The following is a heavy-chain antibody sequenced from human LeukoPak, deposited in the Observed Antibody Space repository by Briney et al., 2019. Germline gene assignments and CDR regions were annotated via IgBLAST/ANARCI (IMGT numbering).Heavy chain of an antibody. CDR1: GFTFNNYA. J-gene: IGHJ4*02. V-gene: IGHV3-64*01. D-gene: IGHD2-15*01. CDR3: ARYCNGLNCYSGYDY. Sequence: PGGSLRLSCAASGFTFNNYALHWDRQAPGKGLEYVSAISTNGDSTYYANSVKGRFTISRDNSKNTLYLQMGSLRAEDMAVYYCARYCNGLNCYSGYDYWGQETLVTVSS. CDR2: ISTNGDST.